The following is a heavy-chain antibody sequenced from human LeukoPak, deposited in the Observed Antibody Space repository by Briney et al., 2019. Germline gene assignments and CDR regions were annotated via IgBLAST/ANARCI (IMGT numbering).Heavy chain of an antibody. CDR3: ARGYCSGGSCYNLDY. V-gene: IGHV3-48*01. CDR2: ISSGSSTI. D-gene: IGHD2-15*01. Sequence: PGGSLRLSCAASGFSFSSYTMNWVRQAPGKGLEWTSYISSGSSTIYYADSVKGRFTISRDNAKNSLYLQMNSLRAEDTAVYYCARGYCSGGSCYNLDYWGQGTLVTVSS. J-gene: IGHJ4*02. CDR1: GFSFSSYT.